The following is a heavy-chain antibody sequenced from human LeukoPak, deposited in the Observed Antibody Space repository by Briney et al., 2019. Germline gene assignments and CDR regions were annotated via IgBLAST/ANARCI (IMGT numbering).Heavy chain of an antibody. Sequence: NPSETLSLTCTVSGGSISSSSYYWGWIRQPPGKGLEWIGSIYYSGSTYYNPSLKSRVTISVDTSKNQFSLKLSSVTAADTAVYYCARSNYASYYYMDVSGKGTTVTVSS. CDR2: IYYSGST. V-gene: IGHV4-39*01. D-gene: IGHD4/OR15-4a*01. CDR3: ARSNYASYYYMDV. CDR1: GGSISSSSYY. J-gene: IGHJ6*03.